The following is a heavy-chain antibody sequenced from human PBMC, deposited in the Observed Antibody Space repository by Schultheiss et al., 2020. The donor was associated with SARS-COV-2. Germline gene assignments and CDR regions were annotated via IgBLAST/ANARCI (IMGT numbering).Heavy chain of an antibody. D-gene: IGHD7-27*01. Sequence: GESLKISCAASGFTVSSNYMSWVRQAPGKGLEWVSSISSSSSYIYYADSVKGRFTISRDNAKNSLYLQMNSLRAEDTAVYYCARVNWGFDYWGQGTLVTVSS. CDR1: GFTVSSNY. J-gene: IGHJ4*02. CDR3: ARVNWGFDY. CDR2: ISSSSSYI. V-gene: IGHV3-21*01.